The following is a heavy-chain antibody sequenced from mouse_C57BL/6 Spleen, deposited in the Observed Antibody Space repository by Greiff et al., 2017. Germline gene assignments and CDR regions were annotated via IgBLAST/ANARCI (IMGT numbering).Heavy chain of an antibody. D-gene: IGHD1-1*01. J-gene: IGHJ3*01. CDR1: GYAFSSSW. V-gene: IGHV1-82*01. Sequence: VQLQQSGPELVKPGASVTISCKASGYAFSSSWMNWVKQRPGKGLEWIGRIYPGDGDTNYNGKFKGKATLTADKSSSTAYMQLSSLTSEDSAVYFCARDGSSYRFAYWGQGTLVTVAA. CDR2: IYPGDGDT. CDR3: ARDGSSYRFAY.